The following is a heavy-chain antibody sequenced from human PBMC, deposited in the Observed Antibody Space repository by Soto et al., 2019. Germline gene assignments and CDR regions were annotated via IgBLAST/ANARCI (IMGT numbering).Heavy chain of an antibody. CDR2: IIPIFGTA. V-gene: IGHV1-69*12. D-gene: IGHD1-1*01. CDR1: GGTFSSYA. CDR3: ARDSLRSRGLENRWSNYYYGMDV. J-gene: IGHJ6*02. Sequence: QVQLVQSGAEVKKPGSSVKVSCKASGGTFSSYAISWVRQAPGQGLEWMGGIIPIFGTANYAQKFQGRGTITADEFTSTAYMELSSLRAEDTDVYYCARDSLRSRGLENRWSNYYYGMDVWGQGTTVTVSS.